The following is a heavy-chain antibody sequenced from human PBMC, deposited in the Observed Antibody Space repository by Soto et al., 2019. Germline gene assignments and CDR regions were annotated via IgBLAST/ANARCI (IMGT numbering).Heavy chain of an antibody. V-gene: IGHV4-39*01. D-gene: IGHD2-15*01. J-gene: IGHJ4*02. Sequence: SETLSLTCTVSGGSIYRSGYYWGWIRQPPGRGLEWIGNIDYNGVTYSNPSLKSRVTISRDTSKNQFSLKLTSVTAADTALYYCGKVLVGATRHTDSDSWGPGTLVTVSS. CDR3: GKVLVGATRHTDSDS. CDR1: GGSIYRSGYY. CDR2: IDYNGVT.